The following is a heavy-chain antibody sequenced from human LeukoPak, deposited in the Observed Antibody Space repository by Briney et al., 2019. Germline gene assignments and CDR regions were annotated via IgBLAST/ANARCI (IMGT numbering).Heavy chain of an antibody. CDR3: ARITYGDNHFDI. D-gene: IGHD4-23*01. V-gene: IGHV4-59*01. CDR2: IYYSGSA. J-gene: IGHJ3*02. CDR1: GGSFSGYY. Sequence: NPSETLSLTCAVYGGSFSGYYWSWIRQPPGKGLEWIGYIYYSGSANYNPSLKSRVTISVDTSKNQFSLKLNSVTAADTAVYYCARITYGDNHFDIWGQGTMVTVSS.